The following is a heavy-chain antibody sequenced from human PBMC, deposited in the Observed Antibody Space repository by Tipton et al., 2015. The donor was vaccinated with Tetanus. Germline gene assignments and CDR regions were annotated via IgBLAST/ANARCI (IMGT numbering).Heavy chain of an antibody. J-gene: IGHJ4*02. D-gene: IGHD2-15*01. CDR2: SWYDGTDK. CDR1: GFIFSSYG. CDR3: AREADCSGGSCFSGDFDT. Sequence: SLRLSCAASGFIFSSYGIHWVRQAPGKGLEWVAVSWYDGTDKYYGDSVKGRFTMSRDNSKNTLYLRMNSLRAEDTALYYCAREADCSGGSCFSGDFDTWGQGTQVTVSS. V-gene: IGHV3-33*01.